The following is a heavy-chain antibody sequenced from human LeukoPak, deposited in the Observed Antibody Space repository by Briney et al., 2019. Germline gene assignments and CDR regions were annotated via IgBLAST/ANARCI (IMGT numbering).Heavy chain of an antibody. V-gene: IGHV4-39*01. J-gene: IGHJ4*02. CDR1: GGSISSSSYY. Sequence: SETLSLTCTVSGGSISSSSYYWGWIRQPPGKGLEWIGSIYYSGSTYYNPSLKSRVTISVDTSKNQFSLKLSSVTAADTAVYYCARLGYSGYVDYWGQGTLVTVSS. CDR3: ARLGYSGYVDY. CDR2: IYYSGST. D-gene: IGHD5-12*01.